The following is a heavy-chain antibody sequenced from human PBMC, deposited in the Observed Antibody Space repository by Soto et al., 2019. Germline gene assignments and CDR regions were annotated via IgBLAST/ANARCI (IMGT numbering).Heavy chain of an antibody. CDR2: INHSGST. J-gene: IGHJ4*02. Sequence: QVQLQQWGAGLLKPSETLSLTCAVYGGSFSGYYWSWIRQPPGKGLEWIGEINHSGSTNYNPSLKSRVTISVDTSKNQFSLELSSVTAADTAVYYCARFAGPTVGTGDYWGQGTLVTVSS. V-gene: IGHV4-34*01. D-gene: IGHD6-13*01. CDR3: ARFAGPTVGTGDY. CDR1: GGSFSGYY.